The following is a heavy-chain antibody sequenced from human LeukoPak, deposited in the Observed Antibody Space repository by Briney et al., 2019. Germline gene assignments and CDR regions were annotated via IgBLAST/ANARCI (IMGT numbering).Heavy chain of an antibody. Sequence: GGSLRLSCAASGFTFSSYWMHWVRQAPGTGLVWVSRINSDGSSTSYADSVKGRFTISRDNAKNSLYLQMNSLRADDTALYFCTKGLRGYSYAFDYWGQGTLVTVSS. CDR1: GFTFSSYW. V-gene: IGHV3-74*01. J-gene: IGHJ4*02. CDR3: TKGLRGYSYAFDY. CDR2: INSDGSST. D-gene: IGHD5-18*01.